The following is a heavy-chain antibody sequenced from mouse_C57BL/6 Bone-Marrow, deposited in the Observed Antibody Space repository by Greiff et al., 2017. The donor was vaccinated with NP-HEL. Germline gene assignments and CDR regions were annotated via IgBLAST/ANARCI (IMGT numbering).Heavy chain of an antibody. CDR1: GYTFTSYW. CDR2: INPSSGYT. Sequence: VQLQESGAELAKPGASVKLSCKASGYTFTSYWMHWVKQRPGQGLEWIGYINPSSGYTKYHPKFKDKATLTPDKSSSTAYMQLSSLTYEESAVYYGEIPHYYGSSYDYWGQGTTLTVSA. V-gene: IGHV1-7*01. J-gene: IGHJ2*01. CDR3: EIPHYYGSSYDY. D-gene: IGHD1-1*01.